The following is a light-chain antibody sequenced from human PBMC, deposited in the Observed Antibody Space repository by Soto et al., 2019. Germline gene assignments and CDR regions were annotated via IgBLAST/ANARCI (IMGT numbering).Light chain of an antibody. V-gene: IGKV1-39*01. CDR3: QQSYSTPQT. J-gene: IGKJ1*01. Sequence: DIPMTQSPSSLSASVGDRVTITCQASQDISSYLNWYQQKPGKAPTLLIYAASSLQSGGPSRFSVSGSGTDFTLTISRLQPEDFATYYCQQSYSTPQTFGRGTKVEIK. CDR1: QDISSY. CDR2: AAS.